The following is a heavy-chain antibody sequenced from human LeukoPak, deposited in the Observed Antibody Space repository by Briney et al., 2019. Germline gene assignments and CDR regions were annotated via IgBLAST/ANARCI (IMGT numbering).Heavy chain of an antibody. J-gene: IGHJ6*03. D-gene: IGHD1-7*01. Sequence: GGSLRLSCAASGFTFSSYAMSWVRQAPGKGLEWVSGIGGSGGSIYYADSVKGRFPISRDNSKNTLYLQMNSLRAEDTAVYYCAKVWTYEDYMDVWGKGTTVTVSS. V-gene: IGHV3-23*01. CDR1: GFTFSSYA. CDR3: AKVWTYEDYMDV. CDR2: IGGSGGSI.